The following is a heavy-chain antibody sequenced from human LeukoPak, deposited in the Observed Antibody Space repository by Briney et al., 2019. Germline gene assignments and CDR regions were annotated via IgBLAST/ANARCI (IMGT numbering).Heavy chain of an antibody. Sequence: GGSLRLSCAASGFTFSSYAMHWVRQAPGKGLEWVAVISYDGSNKYYADSVKGRFTISRDNSKNTLYLQMNSLRAEDAAVYYCARDRPVDYWGQGTLVTVSS. CDR1: GFTFSSYA. CDR2: ISYDGSNK. CDR3: ARDRPVDY. J-gene: IGHJ4*02. D-gene: IGHD6-19*01. V-gene: IGHV3-30-3*01.